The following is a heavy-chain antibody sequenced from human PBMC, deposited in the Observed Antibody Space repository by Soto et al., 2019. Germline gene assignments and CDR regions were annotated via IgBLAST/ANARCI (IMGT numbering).Heavy chain of an antibody. Sequence: GGSLRLSCAASGFTFITYAMHWVRQAPGKGLEWVAFISYDGRNIYYRDSVKGRFTISRDNSKSTLYLQMNSLRAEDTAVYFCAKDREVSGWYPYYFDYWGQGALVTVSS. CDR2: ISYDGRNI. CDR3: AKDREVSGWYPYYFDY. CDR1: GFTFITYA. J-gene: IGHJ4*02. V-gene: IGHV3-30*18. D-gene: IGHD6-19*01.